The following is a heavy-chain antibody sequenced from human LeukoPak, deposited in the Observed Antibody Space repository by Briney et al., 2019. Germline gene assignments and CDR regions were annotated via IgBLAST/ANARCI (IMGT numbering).Heavy chain of an antibody. V-gene: IGHV4-39*01. J-gene: IGHJ4*02. CDR2: IYYSGST. D-gene: IGHD6-19*01. CDR3: AIPVAGPLYFDY. Sequence: SETLSLTCTVSGGSISSSSYYWGWIRQPPGKGLEWIGSIYYSGSTYYNPSLKSRVTISVDTSKNQFSLKLSSVTAADTAVYYCAIPVAGPLYFDYWDQGTLVTVSS. CDR1: GGSISSSSYY.